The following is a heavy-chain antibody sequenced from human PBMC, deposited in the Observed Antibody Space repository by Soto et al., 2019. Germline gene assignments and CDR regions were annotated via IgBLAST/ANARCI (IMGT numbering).Heavy chain of an antibody. CDR2: ISRYGDFT. J-gene: IGHJ4*02. V-gene: IGHV3-23*01. CDR1: GFTFNIYA. Sequence: EVQLLESGGDLIQPGGSLRLSCAASGFTFNIYAMTWVRQAPGKGLEWVSAISRYGDFTYYADSVEGRFTISRDNSKNTLYLQMNSLRAVDTAVYYCAKDRYLDHDSRGYLFDNWGQGTLVTVSS. D-gene: IGHD3-22*01. CDR3: AKDRYLDHDSRGYLFDN.